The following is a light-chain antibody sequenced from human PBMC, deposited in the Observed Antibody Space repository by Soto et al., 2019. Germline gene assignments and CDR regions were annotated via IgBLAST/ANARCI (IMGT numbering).Light chain of an antibody. CDR2: EGY. V-gene: IGLV2-23*01. J-gene: IGLJ2*01. CDR1: TSDVGSYNL. Sequence: QSALTQPASMSGSPGQSITISCSGSTSDVGSYNLVSWYQQFPGKAPKLIIYEGYKRPSGVSNRFSGSKFGNTASLTISGLQADDEADYYCCSYTGSHSLMIGGGTKLTVL. CDR3: CSYTGSHSLM.